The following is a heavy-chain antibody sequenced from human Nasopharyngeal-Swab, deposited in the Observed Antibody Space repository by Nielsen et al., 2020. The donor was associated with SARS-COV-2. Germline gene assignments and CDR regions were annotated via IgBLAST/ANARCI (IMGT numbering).Heavy chain of an antibody. J-gene: IGHJ3*02. CDR2: ISYDGSNK. CDR1: GFTFSSHA. V-gene: IGHV3-30*04. D-gene: IGHD4-23*01. Sequence: GSLKISCAASGFTFSSHAMHWVRQAPGKGLEWVTVISYDGSNKYYADSVQGRFTISRDKSKNTLYLQMNSLRPEDTAVYYCARGYGGNSEVDAFDIWGQGTMVTVSS. CDR3: ARGYGGNSEVDAFDI.